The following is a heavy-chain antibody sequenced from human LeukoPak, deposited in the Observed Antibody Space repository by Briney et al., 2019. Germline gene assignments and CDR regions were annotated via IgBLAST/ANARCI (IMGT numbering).Heavy chain of an antibody. V-gene: IGHV4/OR15-8*01. J-gene: IGHJ4*02. Sequence: PSETLSLTCGVSGGSITSTNWWSWVRQPPGQGLEGIGDTSLTGRTNYNPSLIGRVIMSLDESRHQLSLTLTSVTAADMAMYYCTRESGPSCPFGYWGQGTLVTVSS. CDR2: TSLTGRT. CDR1: GGSITSTNW. CDR3: TRESGPSCPFGY. D-gene: IGHD1-26*01.